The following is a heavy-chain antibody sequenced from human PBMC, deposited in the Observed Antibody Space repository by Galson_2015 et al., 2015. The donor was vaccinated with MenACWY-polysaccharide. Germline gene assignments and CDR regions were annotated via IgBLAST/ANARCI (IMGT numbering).Heavy chain of an antibody. Sequence: SVKVSCKASGGSFSSFGASWVRQAPGQGLEWMGGIIPVFETSTYAQKFQGRVTISADKSTTTTFMEVTSLTSEDTAVYYCARVPFRELTMVRGPLDYWGQGTPVTVSS. J-gene: IGHJ4*02. D-gene: IGHD3-10*01. CDR2: IIPVFETS. CDR1: GGSFSSFG. V-gene: IGHV1-69*06. CDR3: ARVPFRELTMVRGPLDY.